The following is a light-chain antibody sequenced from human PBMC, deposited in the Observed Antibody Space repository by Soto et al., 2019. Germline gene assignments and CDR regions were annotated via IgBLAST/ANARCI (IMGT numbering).Light chain of an antibody. Sequence: DIMMTQSPSTLSASVGDRVTITCRASQGISTYLNCYQQKPGKAPKLLIYAASSWQSGVPSRFSGSGSGTDFTLTISSLQPEDFAAYYCQQCYSSPWTFGQGTKVDI. CDR3: QQCYSSPWT. J-gene: IGKJ1*01. CDR1: QGISTY. CDR2: AAS. V-gene: IGKV1-39*01.